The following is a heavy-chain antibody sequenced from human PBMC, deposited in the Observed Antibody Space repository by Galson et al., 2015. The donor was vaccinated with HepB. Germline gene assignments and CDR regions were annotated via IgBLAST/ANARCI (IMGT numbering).Heavy chain of an antibody. CDR3: TTDLTITMVQGVIITVDAFDI. V-gene: IGHV3-15*01. CDR2: IKSKTDGGTT. J-gene: IGHJ3*02. D-gene: IGHD3-10*01. Sequence: SLRLSCAASGFTFSNAWMSWVRQAPGKGLEWVGRIKSKTDGGTTDYAAPVKGRFTISRDDSKNTLYLQMNSLKTEDTAVYYCTTDLTITMVQGVIITVDAFDIWGQGTMVTVSS. CDR1: GFTFSNAW.